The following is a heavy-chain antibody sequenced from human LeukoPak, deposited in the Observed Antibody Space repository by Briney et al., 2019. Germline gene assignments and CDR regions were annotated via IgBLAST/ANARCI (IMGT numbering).Heavy chain of an antibody. CDR3: ARDLGPSRGFDY. D-gene: IGHD3-10*01. V-gene: IGHV4-59*01. Sequence: SETLSLTCTVSGGTISRNYWSWIRQPPGKGLEWIGYVFYTGSTTYNPSLKSRLTISVDTSKSQFSLKLNSVTAADTAVYYCARDLGPSRGFDYWGRGTLVTVSS. CDR2: VFYTGST. CDR1: GGTISRNY. J-gene: IGHJ4*02.